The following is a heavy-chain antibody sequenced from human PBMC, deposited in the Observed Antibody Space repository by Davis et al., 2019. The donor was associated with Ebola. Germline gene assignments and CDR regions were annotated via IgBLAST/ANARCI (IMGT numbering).Heavy chain of an antibody. CDR2: ISSSSSYI. J-gene: IGHJ3*02. D-gene: IGHD1-1*01. CDR3: AREDNWNQGGGAFDI. CDR1: GFTFSSYS. V-gene: IGHV3-21*01. Sequence: PGGSLRLSCAASGFTFSSYSMNWVRQAPGKGLEWVSSISSSSSYIYYADSVKGRFTISRDNSKNTLYLQMNSLRAEDTAVYYCAREDNWNQGGGAFDIWGQGTMVTVSS.